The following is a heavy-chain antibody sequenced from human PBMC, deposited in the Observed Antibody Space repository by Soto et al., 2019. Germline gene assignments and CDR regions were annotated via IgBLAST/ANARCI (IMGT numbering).Heavy chain of an antibody. J-gene: IGHJ4*02. V-gene: IGHV1-18*01. CDR1: GYGFTTYG. CDR2: ISAHNGNT. CDR3: ARGRDGAY. D-gene: IGHD3-10*01. Sequence: QVHLVQSGAEVKKPGASVKVSCKGSGYGFTTYGITWVRQAPGQGLEWMAWISAHNGNTNYAQKVQGRVTVTRDTSTSTAYMELRILRYDDTAVYYCARGRDGAYWGQGARVTVS.